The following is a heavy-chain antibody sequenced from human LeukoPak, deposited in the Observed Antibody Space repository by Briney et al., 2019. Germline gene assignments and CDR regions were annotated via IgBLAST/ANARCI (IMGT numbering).Heavy chain of an antibody. D-gene: IGHD1-26*01. CDR2: ISAYNGNT. Sequence: ASVKVSCKASGYTFTSYGISWVREAPGQGLEWMGWISAYNGNTNYAQKLQGRVTMTTDTSTSTAYMELRSLRSDDTAVYYCARVARGSYGNAFDIWGQGTMVTVSP. V-gene: IGHV1-18*01. CDR3: ARVARGSYGNAFDI. J-gene: IGHJ3*02. CDR1: GYTFTSYG.